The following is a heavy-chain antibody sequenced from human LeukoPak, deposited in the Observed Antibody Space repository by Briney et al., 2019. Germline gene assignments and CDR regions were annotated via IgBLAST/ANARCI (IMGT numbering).Heavy chain of an antibody. Sequence: GRSLRLSCAASGFTFSSYAMHWVRQAPGKGLEWVAVISYDGSNKYYADSVKGRFTISRDNSKNTLYLQMNSLRAEDTAVYYCARSLVVGATYPYHWGQGTLVTVSS. CDR3: ARSLVVGATYPYH. CDR2: ISYDGSNK. D-gene: IGHD1-26*01. V-gene: IGHV3-30*04. CDR1: GFTFSSYA. J-gene: IGHJ5*02.